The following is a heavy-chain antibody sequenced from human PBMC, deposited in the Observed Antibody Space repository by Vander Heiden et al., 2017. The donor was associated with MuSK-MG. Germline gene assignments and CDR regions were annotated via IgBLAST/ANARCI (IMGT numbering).Heavy chain of an antibody. Sequence: VRQAPGKGLEWVSTISGGGGSTYYADAGKGRFTISRDNSKSTLYLQMDTLRDEATALYYCAKVAGTDRIFQSYFDFWGQGSLFPVSS. J-gene: IGHJ4*02. V-gene: IGHV3-23*01. CDR2: ISGGGGST. D-gene: IGHD3-10*01. CDR3: AKVAGTDRIFQSYFDF.